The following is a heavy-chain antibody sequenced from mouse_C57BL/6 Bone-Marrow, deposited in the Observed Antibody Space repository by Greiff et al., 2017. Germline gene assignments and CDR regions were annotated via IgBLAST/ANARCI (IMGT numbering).Heavy chain of an antibody. D-gene: IGHD1-1*01. CDR3: ARERVITTVVDWYFDV. J-gene: IGHJ1*03. V-gene: IGHV1-52*01. CDR2: IDPSDSET. Sequence: VQLQQPGAELVRPGSSVKLSCKASGYTFTSYWMHWVKQRPIQGLEWIGNIDPSDSETHYNQKFKDKATLTVDKSSSTAYMQLSSLTSEDSAVYYCARERVITTVVDWYFDVWGTGTTVTVSS. CDR1: GYTFTSYW.